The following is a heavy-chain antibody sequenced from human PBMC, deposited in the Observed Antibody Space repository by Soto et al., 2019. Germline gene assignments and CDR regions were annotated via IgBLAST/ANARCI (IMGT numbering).Heavy chain of an antibody. CDR1: GFTFGDYA. V-gene: IGHV3-49*04. D-gene: IGHD2-15*01. J-gene: IGHJ6*02. Sequence: PGGSLRLSCTASGFTFGDYAMSWVRQAPGKGLEWVGFIRSKAYGGTTEYAASVKGRFTISRDDSKSIAYLQMNSLKTEDTAVYYCTRDRRVTSYCSGGSCYFYYYGMDVWGQGTTVTVSS. CDR3: TRDRRVTSYCSGGSCYFYYYGMDV. CDR2: IRSKAYGGTT.